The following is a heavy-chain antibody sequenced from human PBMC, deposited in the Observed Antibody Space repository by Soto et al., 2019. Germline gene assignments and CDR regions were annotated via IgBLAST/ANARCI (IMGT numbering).Heavy chain of an antibody. J-gene: IGHJ4*02. V-gene: IGHV1-69*01. CDR3: ARHSDSSGYYFDY. Sequence: QVQLVQSGAEVKKPGSSVKVSCKASGGTFSSYPLSWVRQAPGQGLEWMGGIIPIFGTTKYAQKFQGRVTIIADESTTTAYMELSSLRSEDTAVYYCARHSDSSGYYFDYWGQGTLVTVSS. CDR1: GGTFSSYP. CDR2: IIPIFGTT. D-gene: IGHD3-22*01.